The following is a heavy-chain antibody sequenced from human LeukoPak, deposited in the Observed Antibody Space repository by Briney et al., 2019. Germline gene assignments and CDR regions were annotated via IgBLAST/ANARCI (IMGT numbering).Heavy chain of an antibody. CDR1: GGSISSSY. Sequence: SETLSLTCTVSGGSISSSYWSWIRQPPGKGLEWIGYINYSGSTNYNPSLKSRVTISVDTSKNQFSLKVSSVTAADTAVYYCARVGNWNDLDYWGQGTLVTVSS. J-gene: IGHJ4*02. CDR2: INYSGST. D-gene: IGHD1-20*01. CDR3: ARVGNWNDLDY. V-gene: IGHV4-59*01.